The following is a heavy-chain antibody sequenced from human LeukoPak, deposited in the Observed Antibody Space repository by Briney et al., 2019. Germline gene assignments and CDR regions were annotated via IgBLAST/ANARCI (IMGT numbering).Heavy chain of an antibody. J-gene: IGHJ4*03. CDR2: IYPGDSDS. V-gene: IGHV5-51*01. D-gene: IGHD3/OR15-3a*01. CDR3: ARLDASMIFYPFL. Sequence: CTSSGYTSTNYVLGWVRQMPGKGLEWMGIIYPGDSDSRYSASFQGLVTISADTSISTAYLQRSSLRAPDTAMYCCARLDASMIFYPFLWGQGNLVNVSS. CDR1: GYTSTNYV.